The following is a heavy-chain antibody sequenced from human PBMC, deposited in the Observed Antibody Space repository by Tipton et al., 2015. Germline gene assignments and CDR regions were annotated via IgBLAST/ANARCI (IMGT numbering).Heavy chain of an antibody. CDR2: ISPNSGGT. CDR1: GYTFTDYY. CDR3: ARDKSRITIFGVVPPDVFDV. Sequence: QSGAEVKEPGASVKVSCKASGYTFTDYYVHWLRQAPGQGLEWMGWISPNSGGTNYAQKFQGRITMTRDTPISTAYMELSRLRSDDTAVYYCARDKSRITIFGVVPPDVFDVWGQGTMVTVSS. J-gene: IGHJ3*01. D-gene: IGHD3-3*01. V-gene: IGHV1-2*02.